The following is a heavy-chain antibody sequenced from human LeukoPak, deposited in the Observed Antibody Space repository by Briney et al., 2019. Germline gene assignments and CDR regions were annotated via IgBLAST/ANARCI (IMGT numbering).Heavy chain of an antibody. Sequence: GGSLRLSCTASGFVFDEHGMTWVRQVPGKGLEWVSGINWSGKSTSYGDPVRGRFTISRDNAKNSLSLQMDSLRAEDTALYYCARAPITSPFYFDYWGQGTLVTVSS. CDR3: ARAPITSPFYFDY. CDR1: GFVFDEHG. J-gene: IGHJ4*02. D-gene: IGHD2-2*01. CDR2: INWSGKST. V-gene: IGHV3-20*04.